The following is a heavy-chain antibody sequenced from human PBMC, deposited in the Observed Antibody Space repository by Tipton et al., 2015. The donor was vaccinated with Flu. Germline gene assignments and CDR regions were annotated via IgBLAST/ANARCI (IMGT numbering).Heavy chain of an antibody. J-gene: IGHJ4*02. Sequence: GSLRLSCAASGFTVSSNYMSWVRQAPGKGLEWVSVIYSGGSTYYADSVKGRFTISRDNSKNTLYLQMNSLRAEDTAVYYCAKGLDIVATIGTDYWGQGTLVTVSS. CDR3: AKGLDIVATIGTDY. V-gene: IGHV3-53*01. CDR2: IYSGGST. D-gene: IGHD5-12*01. CDR1: GFTVSSNY.